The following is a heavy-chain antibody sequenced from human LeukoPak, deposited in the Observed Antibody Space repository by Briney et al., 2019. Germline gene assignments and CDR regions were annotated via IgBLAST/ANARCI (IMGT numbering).Heavy chain of an antibody. CDR3: AKEPLEYCSSTSCPNWFDS. V-gene: IGHV3-23*01. Sequence: GGSLRLSCAASGFTFNNYAMSWVRQAPGKGLEWVSAISASGGTTYYADSVKGRFTISRDNSENTLFLQMNSLRAEDTAVYYCAKEPLEYCSSTSCPNWFDSWGQGTLVTVSS. J-gene: IGHJ5*01. CDR2: ISASGGTT. CDR1: GFTFNNYA. D-gene: IGHD2-2*01.